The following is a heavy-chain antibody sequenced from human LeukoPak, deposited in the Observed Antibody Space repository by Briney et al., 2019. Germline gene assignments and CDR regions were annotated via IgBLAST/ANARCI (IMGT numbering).Heavy chain of an antibody. CDR2: IFYSGST. Sequence: SETLSLTCTVSGGSISTSNYYWGWIRQPPGKGLEWIGNIFYSGSTYYGPSLRSRVTISLDTSRNQLSLNLTSVTAADTAMYYCATRRYDWNPKRSGAFQIWGQGTMVTVSS. CDR1: GGSISTSNYY. J-gene: IGHJ3*02. CDR3: ATRRYDWNPKRSGAFQI. D-gene: IGHD1-20*01. V-gene: IGHV4-39*07.